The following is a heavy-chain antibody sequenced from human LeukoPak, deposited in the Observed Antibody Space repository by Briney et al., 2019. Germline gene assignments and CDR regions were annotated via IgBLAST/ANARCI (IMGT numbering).Heavy chain of an antibody. CDR3: ARGIAAAGAPYGMDV. CDR2: INPSGGST. D-gene: IGHD6-13*01. J-gene: IGHJ6*02. CDR1: GYTFTSYY. V-gene: IGHV1-46*01. Sequence: ASVKVSCKASGYTFTSYYMHWVRQAPGQGLEWMGLINPSGGSTSYAQKFQGRVTMTRDTSTSTVYMELSSLRSEDTAVYYCARGIAAAGAPYGMDVWGQGTTVTVSS.